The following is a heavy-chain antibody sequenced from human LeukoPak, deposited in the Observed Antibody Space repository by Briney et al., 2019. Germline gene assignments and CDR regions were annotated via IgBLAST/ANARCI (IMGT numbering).Heavy chain of an antibody. Sequence: GGSLRLSCAASGFTFSSYSMNWVRQAPGKGLEWVSSISSSSSYIYYADSVKGRFTISRDNAKNSLYLQMNSLRAEDTAVYYCASPLIQGAFDIWGQGTMVTFSS. CDR2: ISSSSSYI. CDR1: GFTFSSYS. J-gene: IGHJ3*02. CDR3: ASPLIQGAFDI. V-gene: IGHV3-21*01.